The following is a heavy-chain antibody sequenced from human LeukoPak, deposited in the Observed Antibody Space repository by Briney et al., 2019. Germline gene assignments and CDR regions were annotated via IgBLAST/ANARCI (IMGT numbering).Heavy chain of an antibody. CDR3: ASPGFRYCSGGSCYGYHAFDI. V-gene: IGHV3-48*01. Sequence: PGGSLRLSCAASGFTFSSYSMNWVRQAPGKGLEWVSYISSSSSTIYYADSVKGRFTISRDNAKNSLYLQMNSLRAEDTAVYYCASPGFRYCSGGSCYGYHAFDIWGQGTMVTVSS. CDR2: ISSSSSTI. J-gene: IGHJ3*02. D-gene: IGHD2-15*01. CDR1: GFTFSSYS.